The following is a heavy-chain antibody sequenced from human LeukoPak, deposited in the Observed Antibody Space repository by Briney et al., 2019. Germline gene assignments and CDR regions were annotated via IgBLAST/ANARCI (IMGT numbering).Heavy chain of an antibody. CDR3: ARESSSSWYYFDY. J-gene: IGHJ4*02. CDR2: IWYDGSNK. V-gene: IGHV3-33*01. D-gene: IGHD6-13*01. Sequence: GRSLRLSCAASGFTFSSYGVHWVRQAPGKGLEWVAVIWYDGSNKYYADSVKGRFTISRDNSKNTLYLQMNSLRAEDTAVYYCARESSSSWYYFDYWGQGTLVTVSS. CDR1: GFTFSSYG.